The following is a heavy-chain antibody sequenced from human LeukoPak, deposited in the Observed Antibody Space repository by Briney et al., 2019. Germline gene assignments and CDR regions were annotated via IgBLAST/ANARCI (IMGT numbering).Heavy chain of an antibody. Sequence: GGSLRLSCAASGFNFNLFWMTWVRQAPGKGLQWVANIKQDGSEKYFVDSVKGRFTVSRDNAKNSLYLQMNSLRAEDTAVYYCARDRRAVALGFWGQGTLVTVSS. CDR1: GFNFNLFW. J-gene: IGHJ4*02. V-gene: IGHV3-7*04. CDR2: IKQDGSEK. CDR3: ARDRRAVALGF. D-gene: IGHD6-13*01.